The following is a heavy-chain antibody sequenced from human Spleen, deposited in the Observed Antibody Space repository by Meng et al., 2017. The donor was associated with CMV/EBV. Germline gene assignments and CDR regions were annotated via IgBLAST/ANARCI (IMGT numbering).Heavy chain of an antibody. Sequence: GGSLRLSCAASGITFSNYAMTWVRQAPGKGLEWVSAIRGGSDRIYYADSVKGRFTISRDNSKTTLYLQMNSLRAADTAVYYCAKPSRGGVLVVYAFDYWGQGTLVTVSS. CDR2: IRGGSDRI. CDR1: GITFSNYA. J-gene: IGHJ4*02. CDR3: AKPSRGGVLVVYAFDY. V-gene: IGHV3-23*01. D-gene: IGHD2-8*01.